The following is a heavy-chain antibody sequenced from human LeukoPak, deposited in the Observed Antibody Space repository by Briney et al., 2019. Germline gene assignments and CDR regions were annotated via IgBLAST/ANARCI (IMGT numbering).Heavy chain of an antibody. V-gene: IGHV3-30-3*01. CDR1: GFTFSSYA. J-gene: IGHJ4*02. D-gene: IGHD6-19*01. Sequence: GGSLRLSCAASGFTFSSYAMHWVRQAPGKGLEWVAVISYDGSNKYYADSVKGRFTISRDNSKNTPYLQMNSLRAEDTAVYYCAKDAARMYSSGWYYFDYWGQGTLVTVSS. CDR3: AKDAARMYSSGWYYFDY. CDR2: ISYDGSNK.